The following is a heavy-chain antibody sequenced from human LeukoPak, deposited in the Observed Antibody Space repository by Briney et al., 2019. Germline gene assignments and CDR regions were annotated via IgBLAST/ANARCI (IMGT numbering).Heavy chain of an antibody. D-gene: IGHD3-3*01. CDR2: IYYSGST. Sequence: SETLSLTCTVSGGSISSYYWSWIRHPPGKGLEWIGYIYYSGSTNYNPSLKSRVTISVDTSKNQFSLKLSSVTAADTAVYYCARGRSRDYYYMDVWGKGTTVTVSS. V-gene: IGHV4-59*01. J-gene: IGHJ6*03. CDR1: GGSISSYY. CDR3: ARGRSRDYYYMDV.